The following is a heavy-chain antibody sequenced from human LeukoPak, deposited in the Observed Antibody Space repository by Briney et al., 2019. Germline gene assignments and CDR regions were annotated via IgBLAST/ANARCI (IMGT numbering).Heavy chain of an antibody. J-gene: IGHJ6*04. Sequence: GASVKVSCKASGGTFISYAISWVGQAPGQGREWMGGIIPIFGTANYAQKFQGRVTITADKSTSTAYMELSSLRSEDTAVYYCARQRRRATVTTLTSSVDYGMDVWGKGTTVTVSS. D-gene: IGHD4-17*01. CDR3: ARQRRRATVTTLTSSVDYGMDV. CDR1: GGTFISYA. CDR2: IIPIFGTA. V-gene: IGHV1-69*06.